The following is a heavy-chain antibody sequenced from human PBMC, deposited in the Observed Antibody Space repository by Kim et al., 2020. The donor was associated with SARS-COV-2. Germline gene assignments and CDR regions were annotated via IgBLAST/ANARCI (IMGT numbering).Heavy chain of an antibody. CDR3: ARHVRMTKNGMDV. D-gene: IGHD4-17*01. CDR2: IYYSGST. V-gene: IGHV4-39*01. CDR1: GGSISSSSYY. J-gene: IGHJ6*02. Sequence: SETLSLTCTVSGGSISSSSYYWGWIRQPPGKGLEWVGNIYYSGSTYYNPSLKSRVTISVDTSKNQFSLRLSSVTAADTAVYYCARHVRMTKNGMDVWGQGTTVTVSS.